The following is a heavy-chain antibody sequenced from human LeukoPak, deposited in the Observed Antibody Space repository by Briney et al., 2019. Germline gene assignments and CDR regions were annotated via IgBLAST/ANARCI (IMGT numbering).Heavy chain of an antibody. CDR2: INHSGRT. J-gene: IGHJ4*02. D-gene: IGHD6-19*01. Sequence: SETLSLTCAVYGESFSAYYWSWIRQPPGKGLEWIGEINHSGRTIYNPSLTSRVTISVDTSKNQFSLKLNSVTAADTAVYYCARDIGGAGYWGQGTLVTVSS. CDR1: GESFSAYY. V-gene: IGHV4-34*01. CDR3: ARDIGGAGY.